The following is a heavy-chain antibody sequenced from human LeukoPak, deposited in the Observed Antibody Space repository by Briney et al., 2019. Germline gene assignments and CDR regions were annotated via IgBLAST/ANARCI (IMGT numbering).Heavy chain of an antibody. Sequence: PGGSLRLSCAASGFTFSSYEMNWVRQAPGKGLEWVSYISSSGSTIYYADSVKGRFTISRDNAKNSLYLQMNSLRAEDTAVYYCARDEELTMIVVALDYWGQGTLVTVSS. J-gene: IGHJ4*02. CDR3: ARDEELTMIVVALDY. CDR1: GFTFSSYE. CDR2: ISSSGSTI. D-gene: IGHD3-22*01. V-gene: IGHV3-48*03.